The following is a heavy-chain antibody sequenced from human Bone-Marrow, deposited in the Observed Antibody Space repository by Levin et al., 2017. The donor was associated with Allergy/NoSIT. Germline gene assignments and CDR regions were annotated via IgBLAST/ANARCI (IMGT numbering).Heavy chain of an antibody. J-gene: IGHJ3*02. CDR1: GYSFTGYW. CDR2: IYPDDSDT. CDR3: ARSWSSSPSGAFDN. Sequence: ASVKVSCKVSGYSFTGYWIGWVRQMPGRGLEWMGIIYPDDSDTRYSPSFHGQVTISADRSISTAYLQWSSLKASDTAMYYCARSWSSSPSGAFDNWGQGTLVAVSS. D-gene: IGHD6-13*01. V-gene: IGHV5-51*01.